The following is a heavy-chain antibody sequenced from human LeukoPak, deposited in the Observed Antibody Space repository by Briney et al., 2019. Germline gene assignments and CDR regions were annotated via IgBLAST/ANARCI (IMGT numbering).Heavy chain of an antibody. CDR3: ASGYRTFDY. V-gene: IGHV3-7*03. Sequence: GGSLRLSCAASGFIFSNYWISWVRQAPGKGLEWVANIKQDGSEKYYVDSVKSRFTISRDNAKNSLYLQMSSLRAEDTALYYCASGYRTFDYWGQGTLVTVSS. CDR1: GFIFSNYW. J-gene: IGHJ4*02. CDR2: IKQDGSEK. D-gene: IGHD5-24*01.